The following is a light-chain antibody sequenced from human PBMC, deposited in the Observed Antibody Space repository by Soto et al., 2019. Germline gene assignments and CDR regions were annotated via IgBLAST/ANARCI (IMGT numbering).Light chain of an antibody. CDR2: GNN. Sequence: QSVLTQPPSVSGAPGQRVTISCTGNNSNIGGGYDVHWYQQLPGTAPKLLIYGNNNRPSGVPDRFSGSKSYASASLAITGLQSEDEADYYCHSYDSRLSGSVFGGGTQLIVL. CDR3: HSYDSRLSGSV. J-gene: IGLJ2*01. CDR1: NSNIGGGYD. V-gene: IGLV1-40*01.